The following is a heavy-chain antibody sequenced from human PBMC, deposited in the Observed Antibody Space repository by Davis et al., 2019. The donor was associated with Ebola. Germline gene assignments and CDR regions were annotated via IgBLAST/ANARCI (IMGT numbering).Heavy chain of an antibody. CDR2: IRSKADGGTA. D-gene: IGHD3-22*01. Sequence: PGGSLRLSCVASGFSFKDFWMNWVRQPPGKGLEWVGRIRSKADGGTADYISSVKGRLTISRDDSVNTLYLEMNSLRREDAGVYFCTTDNFYDYNSYSAFDIWGQGTTVTVSS. CDR1: GFSFKDFW. CDR3: TTDNFYDYNSYSAFDI. V-gene: IGHV3-15*07. J-gene: IGHJ3*02.